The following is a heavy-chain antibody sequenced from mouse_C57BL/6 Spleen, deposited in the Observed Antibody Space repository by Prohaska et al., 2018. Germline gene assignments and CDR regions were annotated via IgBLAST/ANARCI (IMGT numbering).Heavy chain of an antibody. CDR2: IDPNSGGT. V-gene: IGHV1-72*01. D-gene: IGHD2-3*01. CDR1: GYTFTSYW. CDR3: ARFYDGYYRYYAIDY. J-gene: IGHJ4*01. Sequence: QVQLQQPGAELVKTGASVKLSCKASGYTFTSYWMHWVKQRTGRGLEWIGRIDPNSGGTKYNGKFKSKATLTVDKPSSTAYMQLSSLTSEDSAVYYCARFYDGYYRYYAIDYWGQGTSVTVSS.